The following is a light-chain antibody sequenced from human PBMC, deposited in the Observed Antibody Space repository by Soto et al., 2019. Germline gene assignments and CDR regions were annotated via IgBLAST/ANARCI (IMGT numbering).Light chain of an antibody. V-gene: IGLV1-40*01. CDR3: QSYDSSLSGSYV. CDR1: SSNIGAGYD. Sequence: QSVLTQPPSVSGAPGQRVTISCTGSSSNIGAGYDVHWYQRLPGTAPKVLIYGNNNRPSGVPDRFSGSTSGTSASLAITGLQAEDEADYYCQSYDSSLSGSYVFGTGTKLTVL. J-gene: IGLJ1*01. CDR2: GNN.